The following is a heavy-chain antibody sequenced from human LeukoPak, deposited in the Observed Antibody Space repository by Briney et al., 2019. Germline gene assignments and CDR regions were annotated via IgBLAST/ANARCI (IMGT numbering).Heavy chain of an antibody. V-gene: IGHV3-7*03. CDR3: ARDHGNSGYDLLDY. D-gene: IGHD5-12*01. CDR2: IKQDGSEK. CDR1: GFTFSSYA. Sequence: QTGGSLRLSCAASGFTFSSYAMSWVRQAPGKGLEWVTNIKQDGSEKNYVDSVKGRFSISRDNAKNSLYLQMNSLRAEDTAVYYCARDHGNSGYDLLDYWGQGTLVTVSS. J-gene: IGHJ4*02.